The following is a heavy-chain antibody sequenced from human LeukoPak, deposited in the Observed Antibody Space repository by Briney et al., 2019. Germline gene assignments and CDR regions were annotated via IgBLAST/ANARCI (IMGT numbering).Heavy chain of an antibody. CDR2: ISYDGSNK. CDR3: ARVRCSSTSCPRFDY. CDR1: GFTFSSYA. Sequence: GGSLRLSCAASGFTFSSYAMHWVRQAPGKGLEWVAVISYDGSNKYYADSVKGRFTISRDNSKNTLYLQMNSLRAEDTAVYYCARVRCSSTSCPRFDYWGQGTLVTVSS. D-gene: IGHD2-2*01. V-gene: IGHV3-30-3*01. J-gene: IGHJ4*02.